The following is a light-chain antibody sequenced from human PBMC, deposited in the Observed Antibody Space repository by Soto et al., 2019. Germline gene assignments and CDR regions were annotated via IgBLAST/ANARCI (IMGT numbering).Light chain of an antibody. CDR3: SSYTGSSTLV. V-gene: IGLV2-14*01. CDR1: SSDVGGYNY. Sequence: QSVLTQPASVSGSPGQSITISCTGTSSDVGGYNYVSWYLQHPGKVPKLMIYEVSNRPSGVSNRFSGSKSGNTASLTISGLQAEDEADYYCSSYTGSSTLVFGTGTKVTVL. J-gene: IGLJ1*01. CDR2: EVS.